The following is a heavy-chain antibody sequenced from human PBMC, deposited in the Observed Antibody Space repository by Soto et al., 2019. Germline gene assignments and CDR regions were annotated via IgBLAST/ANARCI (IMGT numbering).Heavy chain of an antibody. Sequence: EVQLVESGGGLVQPGGSLRLSCAASGFTFSSYSMNWVRQAPGKGLEWVSYISSSSSTIYYADSVKGRFTISRDNAKNSLYLQLNSLRDEDTAVYYCAREDDELWSGYYEGEIYYWGQGTLVTVSS. CDR2: ISSSSSTI. V-gene: IGHV3-48*02. CDR3: AREDDELWSGYYEGEIYY. D-gene: IGHD3-3*01. CDR1: GFTFSSYS. J-gene: IGHJ4*02.